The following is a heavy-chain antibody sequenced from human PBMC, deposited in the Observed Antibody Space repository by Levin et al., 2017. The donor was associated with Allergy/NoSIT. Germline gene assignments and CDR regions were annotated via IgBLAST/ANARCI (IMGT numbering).Heavy chain of an antibody. CDR1: GFTFSSYA. CDR2: ISYDGSNK. D-gene: IGHD3-10*01. Sequence: GESLKISCAASGFTFSSYAMHWVRQAPGKGLEWVAVISYDGSNKYYADSVKGRFTISRDNSKNTLYLQMNSLRAEDTAVYYCARALYGSGSYYNWAPLEYYYGMDVWGQGTTVTVSS. J-gene: IGHJ6*02. V-gene: IGHV3-30*04. CDR3: ARALYGSGSYYNWAPLEYYYGMDV.